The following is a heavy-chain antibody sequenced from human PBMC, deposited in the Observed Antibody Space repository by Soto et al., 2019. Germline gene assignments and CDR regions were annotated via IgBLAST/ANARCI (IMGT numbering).Heavy chain of an antibody. D-gene: IGHD1-26*01. Sequence: QVQLVESGGGVVQPGRSLRLSCAASGFTFSSYAMHWVRQAPGKGLEWVAVISYDGSNKYYADSVKGRFTISRDNSKNALYMQMNSLRAEDTAVYYCARDYRWFGPWGQGTLVTVSS. CDR3: ARDYRWFGP. V-gene: IGHV3-30-3*01. CDR2: ISYDGSNK. J-gene: IGHJ5*02. CDR1: GFTFSSYA.